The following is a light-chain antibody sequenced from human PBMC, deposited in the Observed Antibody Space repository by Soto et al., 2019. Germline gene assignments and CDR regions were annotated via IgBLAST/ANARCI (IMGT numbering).Light chain of an antibody. V-gene: IGLV1-44*01. CDR1: SFNIGSNP. CDR3: AAWDDSLNGLL. Sequence: QSVLTQPPSASGTPGQRVTISCSGSSFNIGSNPVNWYQQLPGMAPKLLIYSDNQRPSGVPDRLSGSKSGTSASLAISGLQSEDEADYYCAAWDDSLNGLLFGGGTKVTVL. J-gene: IGLJ2*01. CDR2: SDN.